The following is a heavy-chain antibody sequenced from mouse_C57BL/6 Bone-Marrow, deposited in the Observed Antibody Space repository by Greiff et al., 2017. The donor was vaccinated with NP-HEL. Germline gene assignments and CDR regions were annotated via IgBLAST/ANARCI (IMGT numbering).Heavy chain of an antibody. CDR3: RGSWNYFDY. Sequence: VQLQQSGAELVRPGASVTLSCKASSYTFTDYEMHWVKQTPVHGLEWIGAIDPETGGTAYNQKFKGKAILTADKSSSTAYMELRSLTSEDSAVYYCRGSWNYFDYWGQGTTLTVSS. V-gene: IGHV1-15*01. J-gene: IGHJ2*01. D-gene: IGHD1-1*02. CDR2: IDPETGGT. CDR1: SYTFTDYE.